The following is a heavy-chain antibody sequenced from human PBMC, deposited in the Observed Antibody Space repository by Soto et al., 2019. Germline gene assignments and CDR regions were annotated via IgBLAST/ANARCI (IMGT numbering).Heavy chain of an antibody. CDR3: ARDHGDFWSGYSDY. V-gene: IGHV3-53*01. J-gene: IGHJ4*02. D-gene: IGHD3-3*01. CDR2: IYGGGTT. Sequence: LRLSCAASGFTVSSNYMSWVRQAPGKGLEWISFIYGGGTTHYADSVKGRFTISRDNSKNTLCLQMNSLRAEDTAVYYCARDHGDFWSGYSDYWGQGTLVTVSS. CDR1: GFTVSSNY.